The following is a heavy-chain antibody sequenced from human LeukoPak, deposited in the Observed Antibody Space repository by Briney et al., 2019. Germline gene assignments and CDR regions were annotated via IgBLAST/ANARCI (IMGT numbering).Heavy chain of an antibody. V-gene: IGHV1-46*01. D-gene: IGHD3-10*01. CDR2: INPSGGST. J-gene: IGHJ6*02. CDR3: GRLYNYYYYGMDV. Sequence: ASVKVSCKASGYKFTNYYIHWVRQAPGQGLEWMGMINPSGGSTKYAQRFQGRVTMTSDTSTTTVYMELSSLRSEDTAVYYCGRLYNYYYYGMDVWGQGTTVTV. CDR1: GYKFTNYY.